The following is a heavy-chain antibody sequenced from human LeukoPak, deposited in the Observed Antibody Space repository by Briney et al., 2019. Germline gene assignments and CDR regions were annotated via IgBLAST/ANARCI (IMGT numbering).Heavy chain of an antibody. CDR1: GYTFTGYY. V-gene: IGHV1-2*02. J-gene: IGHJ4*02. Sequence: ASVKVSCKASGYTFTGYYMHWVRQAPGQGLEWMGWIDPNSGGTNYAQKFQGRVTMNRDTSISTAYMELSRLRSDDTAVYYCARELDYYDSSGYSDYWGQGTLVTVSS. D-gene: IGHD3-22*01. CDR2: IDPNSGGT. CDR3: ARELDYYDSSGYSDY.